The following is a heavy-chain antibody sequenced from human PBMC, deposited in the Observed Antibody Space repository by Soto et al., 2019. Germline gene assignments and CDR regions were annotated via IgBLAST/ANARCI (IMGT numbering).Heavy chain of an antibody. J-gene: IGHJ5*02. Sequence: QVQLVQSGAEVKKPGSSVKVSCKASGGTFSSYTISWVRQAPGQGLEWMGRIIPILGIANYAQKFQGRVTITADKSTSTAYMELSSLRSEDTAVYYCARDSPGAWEQWLVPWFDPWGQGTLVTVSS. V-gene: IGHV1-69*08. CDR2: IIPILGIA. CDR3: ARDSPGAWEQWLVPWFDP. D-gene: IGHD6-19*01. CDR1: GGTFSSYT.